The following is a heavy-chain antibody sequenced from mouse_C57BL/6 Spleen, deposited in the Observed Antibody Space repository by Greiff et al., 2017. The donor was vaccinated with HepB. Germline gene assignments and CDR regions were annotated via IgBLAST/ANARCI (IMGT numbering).Heavy chain of an antibody. D-gene: IGHD1-1*01. CDR3: ARPYYYGSSYVGYFDY. CDR1: GYTFTDHT. Sequence: QVQLQQSDAELVKPGASVKISCKVSGYTFTDHTIHWMKQRPEQGLEWIGYIYPRDGSTKYNEKFKGKATLTADKSSSTAYMQLNSLTSEASAVYFCARPYYYGSSYVGYFDYWGQGTTLTVSS. CDR2: IYPRDGST. V-gene: IGHV1-78*01. J-gene: IGHJ2*01.